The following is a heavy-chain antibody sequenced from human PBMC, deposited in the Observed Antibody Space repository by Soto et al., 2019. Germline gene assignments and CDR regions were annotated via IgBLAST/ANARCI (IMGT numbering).Heavy chain of an antibody. V-gene: IGHV2-5*02. CDR2: IYWDDDK. CDR1: AFSLSTGGVG. J-gene: IGHJ6*02. Sequence: QITLKESGPTLVKPTQTLTLTCTFSAFSLSTGGVGVGWIRQPPGKALEWLALIYWDDDKRYSPSLRSRLTINKGTSKNQVVLTMTSMDPVDTATYYCIQSRCGGDCLQSYASYYYYGMDVWGQGTTVTVSS. CDR3: IQSRCGGDCLQSYASYYYYGMDV. D-gene: IGHD2-21*02.